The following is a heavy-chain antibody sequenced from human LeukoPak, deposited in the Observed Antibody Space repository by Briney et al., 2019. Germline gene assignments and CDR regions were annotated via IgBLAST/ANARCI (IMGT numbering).Heavy chain of an antibody. V-gene: IGHV3-23*01. CDR2: ISGSGGST. D-gene: IGHD1-14*01. J-gene: IGHJ4*02. Sequence: GGSLRLSCVASGFTFSSYAMSWVRQAPGKGLEWVSAISGSGGSTYYADSVKGRFTISRDNSKNTLYLQMNSLRAEDTAVYYCAKNLVGNHYFDYWGQGTLVTVSS. CDR3: AKNLVGNHYFDY. CDR1: GFTFSSYA.